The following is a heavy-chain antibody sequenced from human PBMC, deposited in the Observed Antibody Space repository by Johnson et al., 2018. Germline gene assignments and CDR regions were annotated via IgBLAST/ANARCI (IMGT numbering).Heavy chain of an antibody. V-gene: IGHV4-59*01. D-gene: IGHD3-9*01. CDR1: GGSISSYY. J-gene: IGHJ6*02. CDR3: ARVFIGGRDEDRYFDWVGYYYYYGMDV. CDR2: IYYSGST. Sequence: QVQLQESGPGLVKPSETLSLTCTVSGGSISSYYWSWIRQPPGKGLEWIGYIYYSGSTNYNPSLKSRVTISVDTSKDQFSLKLSSVTAAETAVYFCARVFIGGRDEDRYFDWVGYYYYYGMDVWGQGTTVTVSS.